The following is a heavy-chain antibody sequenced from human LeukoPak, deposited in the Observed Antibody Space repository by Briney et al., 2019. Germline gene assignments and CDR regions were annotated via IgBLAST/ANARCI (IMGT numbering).Heavy chain of an antibody. CDR3: ARDWNYYDANWFDP. Sequence: QTGGSLRLSCAASGFTVSSNYMSWVRQAPGKGLEWVSVIYSGGSTYYADSVKGRFTISRDNSKNTLYLQMNSLRAEDTAVYYCARDWNYYDANWFDPWGQGTLVTVSS. J-gene: IGHJ5*02. CDR2: IYSGGST. V-gene: IGHV3-53*01. D-gene: IGHD3-22*01. CDR1: GFTVSSNY.